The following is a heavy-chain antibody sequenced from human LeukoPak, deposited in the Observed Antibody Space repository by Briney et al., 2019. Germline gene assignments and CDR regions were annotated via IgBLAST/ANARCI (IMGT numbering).Heavy chain of an antibody. J-gene: IGHJ4*02. CDR2: INTGNGNT. V-gene: IGHV1-3*04. Sequence: ASVKVSCKASGYTFTSYAMHWVRRAPGQRLECMGWINTGNGNTKYSQKFQGRVTITRDTSASTAYMDLSSLRSEDTAVYYCARNTETAIPLPYYFDYWGQGTLVTVSS. CDR1: GYTFTSYA. CDR3: ARNTETAIPLPYYFDY. D-gene: IGHD2-21*02.